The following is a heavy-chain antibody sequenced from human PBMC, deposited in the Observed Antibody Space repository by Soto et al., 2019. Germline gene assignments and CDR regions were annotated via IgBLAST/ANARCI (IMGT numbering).Heavy chain of an antibody. CDR1: GGSISSCY. J-gene: IGHJ6*03. V-gene: IGHV4-59*08. CDR3: ARHAYDYGDYDYYYYMDV. Sequence: ETLSLTCTVSGGSISSCYWSWIRQPPGKGLEWIGYIYYSGSTNYNPSLKSRVTISVDTSKNQFSLKLSSVTAADTAVYYCARHAYDYGDYDYYYYMDVWGKGTTVTVSS. CDR2: IYYSGST. D-gene: IGHD4-17*01.